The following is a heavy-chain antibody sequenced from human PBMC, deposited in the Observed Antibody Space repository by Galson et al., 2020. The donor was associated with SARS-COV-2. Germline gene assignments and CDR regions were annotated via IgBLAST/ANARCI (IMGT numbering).Heavy chain of an antibody. CDR1: GFTFSSYG. Sequence: QLGESLKISCAASGFTFSSYGMHWVRQAPGKGLEWVAVISYDGSNKYYADSVKGRFTISRDNSKNTLYLQMNSLRAEDTAVYYCAKDSPTVTTTGYLDYWGQGTLVTVSS. V-gene: IGHV3-30*18. D-gene: IGHD4-17*01. CDR3: AKDSPTVTTTGYLDY. CDR2: ISYDGSNK. J-gene: IGHJ4*02.